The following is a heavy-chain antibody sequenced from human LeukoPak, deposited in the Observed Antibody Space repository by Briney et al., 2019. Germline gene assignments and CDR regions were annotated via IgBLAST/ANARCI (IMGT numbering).Heavy chain of an antibody. D-gene: IGHD1-14*01. CDR3: ASNRIQTDAFDI. CDR1: GGSLIPYY. Sequence: SETLSLTCTVSGGSLIPYYWSWIRQPPGKGLEWIGYIYYSGSTYYNPSLKSRVTISVDTSKNQFSLKLSSVTAADTAVYYCASNRIQTDAFDIWGQGTMVTVSS. CDR2: IYYSGST. V-gene: IGHV4-30-4*01. J-gene: IGHJ3*02.